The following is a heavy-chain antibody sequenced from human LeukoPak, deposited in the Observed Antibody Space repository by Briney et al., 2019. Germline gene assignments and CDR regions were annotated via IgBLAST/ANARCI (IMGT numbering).Heavy chain of an antibody. J-gene: IGHJ6*03. V-gene: IGHV1-8*01. Sequence: ASVKVSCKASGYTFTSYDINWVRQATGQGLEWMGWMNPNSGNTGYAQKFQGRVTMTRSTPTSTAYMELSSLRSEDTAVYYCARASPYYYYYYMDVWGKGTTVTVSS. CDR3: ARASPYYYYYYMDV. CDR2: MNPNSGNT. CDR1: GYTFTSYD.